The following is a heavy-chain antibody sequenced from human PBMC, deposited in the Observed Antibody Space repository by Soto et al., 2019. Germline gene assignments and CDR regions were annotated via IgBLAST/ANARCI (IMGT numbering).Heavy chain of an antibody. CDR2: IYSGGST. J-gene: IGHJ4*02. V-gene: IGHV3-53*04. D-gene: IGHD3-10*01. CDR1: GFTVSSNY. Sequence: EVQLVESGGGLVQPGGSLRLSCAASGFTVSSNYMSWVRQAPGKGLEWVSVIYSGGSTYYADSVKGRFTISRYNSKNTLFLQMNSLRAEDTAVYYCARHYSGSGSYDYWGQGTLVTVSS. CDR3: ARHYSGSGSYDY.